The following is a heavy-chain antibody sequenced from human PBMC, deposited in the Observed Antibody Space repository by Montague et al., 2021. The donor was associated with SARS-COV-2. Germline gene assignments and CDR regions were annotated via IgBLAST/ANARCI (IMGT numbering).Heavy chain of an antibody. J-gene: IGHJ6*02. D-gene: IGHD3-10*01. CDR1: GGSISSGNYY. V-gene: IGHV4-39*07. CDR3: ARDDIVLQGVTKGMDV. Sequence: SETLSLTCTVSGGSISSGNYYWGWIRQPPGKGLEWIGNMYYSGSTYYNPSLKSRVTISIDTSKNQFSLKPSSVTAADTAVYYCARDDIVLQGVTKGMDVWGQGTTVTVSS. CDR2: MYYSGST.